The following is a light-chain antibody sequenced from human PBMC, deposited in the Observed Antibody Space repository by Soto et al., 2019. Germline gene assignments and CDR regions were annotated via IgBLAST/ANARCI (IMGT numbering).Light chain of an antibody. CDR2: YND. CDR3: AARDDSLSGHWV. J-gene: IGLJ3*02. Sequence: QSVLTQPPSASGTPGQRVTISCSGGSSNIGSNTVHWYQQVPGTAPKLLIYYNDQRPSGVPDRFSGSKSGTSASLAISGLRSEDEADYYCAARDDSLSGHWVFGGGTKVTVL. CDR1: SSNIGSNT. V-gene: IGLV1-47*02.